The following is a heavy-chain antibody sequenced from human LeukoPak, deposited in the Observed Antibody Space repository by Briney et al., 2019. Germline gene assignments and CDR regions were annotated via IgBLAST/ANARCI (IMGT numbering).Heavy chain of an antibody. Sequence: GASVKVSCKASGGTFSDQAISWVRQAPGQGLEWMGRVIPIVDITNYGQKFQGRVTIIADKSTTTVYMELRSLRSEDTAVYYCARDIPLLYYDSSGYYYRYWGQGTLVTVSS. V-gene: IGHV1-69*04. CDR3: ARDIPLLYYDSSGYYYRY. CDR2: VIPIVDIT. CDR1: GGTFSDQA. J-gene: IGHJ4*02. D-gene: IGHD3-22*01.